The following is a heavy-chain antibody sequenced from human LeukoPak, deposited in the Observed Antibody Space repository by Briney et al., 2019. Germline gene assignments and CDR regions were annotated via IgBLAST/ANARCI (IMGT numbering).Heavy chain of an antibody. J-gene: IGHJ5*02. Sequence: PGGSLRLSYAASGFTFSSYAMSWVRQAPGKGLEWVSAISGSGGSTYYADSVKGRFTISRDNSKNTLYLQMNSLRAEDTAVYYCAKGMYSSSPQNWFDPWGQGTLVTVSS. V-gene: IGHV3-23*01. CDR2: ISGSGGST. D-gene: IGHD6-6*01. CDR1: GFTFSSYA. CDR3: AKGMYSSSPQNWFDP.